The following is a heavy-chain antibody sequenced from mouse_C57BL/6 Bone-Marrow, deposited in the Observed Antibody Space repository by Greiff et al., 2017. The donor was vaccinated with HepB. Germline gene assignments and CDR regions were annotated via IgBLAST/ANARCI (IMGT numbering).Heavy chain of an antibody. CDR1: GYTFTSYD. CDR2: IYPRDGST. Sequence: QVQLKQSGPELVKPGASVKLSCKASGYTFTSYDINWVKQRPGQGLEWIGWIYPRDGSTKYNEKFKGKATLTVDTSSSTAYMELHSLTAEDSAVYVCARPHYYGSSPHYAMDYWGQGTSVTVSS. V-gene: IGHV1-85*01. D-gene: IGHD1-1*01. J-gene: IGHJ4*01. CDR3: ARPHYYGSSPHYAMDY.